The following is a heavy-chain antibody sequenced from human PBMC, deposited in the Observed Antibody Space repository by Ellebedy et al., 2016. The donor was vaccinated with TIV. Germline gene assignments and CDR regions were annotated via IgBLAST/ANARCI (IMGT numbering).Heavy chain of an antibody. CDR1: GFIFSSAW. V-gene: IGHV3-23*01. J-gene: IGHJ4*02. D-gene: IGHD6-19*01. CDR3: SKWLVRNYYFDY. CDR2: ISGSGATT. Sequence: GGSLRLXXAASGFIFSSAWMSWVRQAPGKGLEWVSGISGSGATTYYADSVKGRFTISRDNSKNTLYLQMNSLRAEDTAVYYCSKWLVRNYYFDYWGQGTLVTVSS.